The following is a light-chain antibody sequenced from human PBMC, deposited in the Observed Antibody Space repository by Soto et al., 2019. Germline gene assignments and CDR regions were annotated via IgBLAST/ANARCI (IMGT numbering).Light chain of an antibody. CDR3: SSYTTSTSYV. CDR1: SSDVGGYNY. J-gene: IGLJ1*01. V-gene: IGLV2-14*01. Sequence: QSVLTQPASVSGSPGQSITIPCTGASSDVGGYNYVSWYQQHPGKAPKLMIYDVSNRPSGVSNRFSGSKSGNTASLTISGLQAEYEADSSCSSYTTSTSYVFGTGTEVTDL. CDR2: DVS.